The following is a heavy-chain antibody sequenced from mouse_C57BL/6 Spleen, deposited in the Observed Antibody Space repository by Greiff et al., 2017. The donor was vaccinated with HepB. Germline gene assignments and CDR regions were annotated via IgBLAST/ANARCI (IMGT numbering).Heavy chain of an antibody. CDR2: IYPRSGNT. CDR1: GYTFTSYG. CDR3: ARLGDVDGSDY. Sequence: VQLKESGAELARPGASVKLSCKASGYTFTSYGISWVKQRTEQGLEWIGEIYPRSGNTYYNEKFKGKATLTADKSSSTADMELRSLTSEDSAVYFCARLGDVDGSDYWGQGTTLTVSS. D-gene: IGHD2-3*01. J-gene: IGHJ2*01. V-gene: IGHV1-81*01.